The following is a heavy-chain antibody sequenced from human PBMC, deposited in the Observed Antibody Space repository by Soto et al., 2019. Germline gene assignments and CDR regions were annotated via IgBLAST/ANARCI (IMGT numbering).Heavy chain of an antibody. CDR3: AREGYCSSTSCYYYGMDV. J-gene: IGHJ6*02. CDR1: GFTFSSYA. CDR2: ISYDGSNK. Sequence: GGSLRLSCAASGFTFSSYAMHWVRQAPGKGLEWVAVISYDGSNKYYADSVKGRFTISRDNSKNTLYLQMNSLRAEDTAVYYCAREGYCSSTSCYYYGMDVWGQGTTVTVSS. V-gene: IGHV3-30-3*01. D-gene: IGHD2-2*01.